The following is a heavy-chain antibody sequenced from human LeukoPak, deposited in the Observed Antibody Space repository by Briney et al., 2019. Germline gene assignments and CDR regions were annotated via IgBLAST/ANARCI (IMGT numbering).Heavy chain of an antibody. D-gene: IGHD3-10*01. CDR3: ARGRFPYGSGSYYPLPFDY. J-gene: IGHJ4*02. Sequence: ASVKVSCKASGGTFNNYGINWVRQAPGQGLEWMGGIIPIFDTPYYAQNFQDRFTITADESTSTAYMELTSLRSEDTAMYYCARGRFPYGSGSYYPLPFDYWGQGTLVTVSS. CDR1: GGTFNNYG. CDR2: IIPIFDTP. V-gene: IGHV1-69*13.